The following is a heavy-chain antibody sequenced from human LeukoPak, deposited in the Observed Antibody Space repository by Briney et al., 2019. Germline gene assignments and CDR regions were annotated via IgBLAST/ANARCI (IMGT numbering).Heavy chain of an antibody. CDR2: ISGSGGST. CDR3: AKVPSWQQYYFDY. D-gene: IGHD6-13*01. V-gene: IGHV3-23*01. CDR1: GFTFSSYA. J-gene: IGHJ4*02. Sequence: GGSLRPSCAASGFTFSSYAMSWVRQAPGKGLEWVSAISGSGGSTYYADSVKGRFTISRDNSKNTLYLQMNSLRAEDTAVYYCAKVPSWQQYYFDYWGQGTLVTVSS.